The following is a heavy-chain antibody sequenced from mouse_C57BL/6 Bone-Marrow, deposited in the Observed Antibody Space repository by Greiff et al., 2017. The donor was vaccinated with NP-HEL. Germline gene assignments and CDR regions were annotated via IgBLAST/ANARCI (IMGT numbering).Heavy chain of an antibody. J-gene: IGHJ1*03. D-gene: IGHD1-1*01. CDR2: ISDGGSYT. Sequence: EVKLMESGGGLVKPGGSLKLSCAASGFTFSSYAMSWVRQTPEKRLEWVATISDGGSYTYYPDNVKGRFTISRDNAKNNLYLQMSHLKSEDTAMYYCARDAAPYYYGSSYWYFDVWGTGTTVTVSS. CDR3: ARDAAPYYYGSSYWYFDV. CDR1: GFTFSSYA. V-gene: IGHV5-4*01.